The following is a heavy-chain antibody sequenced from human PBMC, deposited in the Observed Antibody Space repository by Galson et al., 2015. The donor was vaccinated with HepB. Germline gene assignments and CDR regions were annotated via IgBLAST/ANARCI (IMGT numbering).Heavy chain of an antibody. D-gene: IGHD3-22*01. CDR1: GYTVTSYE. CDR2: ISGYNGNT. V-gene: IGHV1-18*04. CDR3: ARRRDYHDDRASYWVGYVDL. J-gene: IGHJ2*01. Sequence: SVKVSCKASGYTVTSYEINWVRLAPGQGLEWMGSISGYNGNTTYIPRFQGRVTMTRDTITSTVHMELRSLRSDDTGVYYCARRRDYHDDRASYWVGYVDLCGRGPRLTVSS.